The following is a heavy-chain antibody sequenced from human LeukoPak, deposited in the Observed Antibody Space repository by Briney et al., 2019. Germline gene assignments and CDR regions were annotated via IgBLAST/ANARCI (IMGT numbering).Heavy chain of an antibody. D-gene: IGHD3-16*01. CDR1: GFIFSTYE. J-gene: IGHJ4*02. Sequence: GGSLRLSCAASGFIFSTYEINWVRQAPGKGLEWVSYISSGGSTIYYADSVTGRFTISRDNAKNSLFLQMNSLRAEDTDVYYCARFSRTTGDIFDYRGQGTLVTVSS. V-gene: IGHV3-48*03. CDR2: ISSGGSTI. CDR3: ARFSRTTGDIFDY.